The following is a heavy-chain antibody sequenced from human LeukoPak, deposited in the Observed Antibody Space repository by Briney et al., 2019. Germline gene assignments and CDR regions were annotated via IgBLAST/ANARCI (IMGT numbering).Heavy chain of an antibody. CDR3: AKFSRCSGGSCYSGFDP. Sequence: GGSLRLSCAASGFTFSRYGMNWVRQAPGKGLEWVAVISYDGSNKYYADSVKGRFTISRDNSKNTLYLQMNSLRAEDTAVYYCAKFSRCSGGSCYSGFDPWGQGTLVTVSS. J-gene: IGHJ5*02. V-gene: IGHV3-30*18. CDR1: GFTFSRYG. CDR2: ISYDGSNK. D-gene: IGHD2-15*01.